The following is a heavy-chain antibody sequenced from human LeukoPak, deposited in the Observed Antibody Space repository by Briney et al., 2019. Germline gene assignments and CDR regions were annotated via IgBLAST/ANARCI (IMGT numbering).Heavy chain of an antibody. CDR2: ISSSSRYI. Sequence: GGSLRLSCAASGFTFSSYSMNWVRQAPGKGLEWVSSISSSSRYIYYADSVKGRFTISRDNAKNSLYLQMNSLRAEDTAVYYCARLTKNDSGSFRFGKKKRGYMDVWGKGTTVTISS. CDR3: ARLTKNDSGSFRFGKKKRGYMDV. J-gene: IGHJ6*03. V-gene: IGHV3-21*01. CDR1: GFTFSSYS. D-gene: IGHD3-10*01.